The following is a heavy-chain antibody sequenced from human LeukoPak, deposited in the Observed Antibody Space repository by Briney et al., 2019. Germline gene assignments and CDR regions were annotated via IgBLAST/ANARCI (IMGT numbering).Heavy chain of an antibody. V-gene: IGHV4-59*01. CDR2: IFYSGST. Sequence: PSETLSLTCSVSGGSMSNYYWSWIRQPPGKGLEWIGNIFYSGSTNYNPSLKSRVTILVDTSKKQFSLKLRSMTAADTAVYFCARDLGYASGWYNFDHWGQGTLVTVSS. CDR1: GGSMSNYY. CDR3: ARDLGYASGWYNFDH. D-gene: IGHD6-19*01. J-gene: IGHJ4*02.